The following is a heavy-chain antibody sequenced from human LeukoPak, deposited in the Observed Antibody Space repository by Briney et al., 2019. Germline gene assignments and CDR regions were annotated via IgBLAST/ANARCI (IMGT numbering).Heavy chain of an antibody. Sequence: ASVKVSCKASGYTFTSYGISWVRQAPGQGLEWMGWISAYNGNTNYAQKLQGRVTMTTDTSTSTAYMELRSLRSDDTAVYYCARDKSGGSNCYLFDFWGQGTLVTVSS. CDR3: ARDKSGGSNCYLFDF. J-gene: IGHJ4*02. CDR2: ISAYNGNT. CDR1: GYTFTSYG. D-gene: IGHD6-13*01. V-gene: IGHV1-18*01.